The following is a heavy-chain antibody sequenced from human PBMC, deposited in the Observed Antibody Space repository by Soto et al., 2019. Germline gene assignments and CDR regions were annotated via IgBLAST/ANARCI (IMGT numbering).Heavy chain of an antibody. CDR1: GYTFTSYD. CDR3: ARGEEYCSGGSCRPPNDY. V-gene: IGHV1-8*01. D-gene: IGHD2-15*01. CDR2: MNPNSGNT. J-gene: IGHJ4*02. Sequence: QVQLVQSGAEVKKPGASVKVSCKASGYTFTSYDINWVRQATGQGLEWMGWMNPNSGNTGYAQKFQGRVNMTRNTSISTAYMELSSLRSEDTAVYYCARGEEYCSGGSCRPPNDYWGQGTLVTVSS.